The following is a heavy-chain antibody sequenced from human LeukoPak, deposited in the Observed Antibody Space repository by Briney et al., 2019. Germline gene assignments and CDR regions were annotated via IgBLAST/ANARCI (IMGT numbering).Heavy chain of an antibody. J-gene: IGHJ4*02. D-gene: IGHD3-16*02. CDR3: VTFGGVIGSRFDH. CDR1: GFAFSSYG. Sequence: GGSLRLSCAASGFAFSSYGMHWVRQALGKGLEWVAFIRYDGSNKYYADSVKGRFTISRDNSENTLFLQMTSLRAEDTAVYYCVTFGGVIGSRFDHWGLGTLVTVSS. V-gene: IGHV3-30*02. CDR2: IRYDGSNK.